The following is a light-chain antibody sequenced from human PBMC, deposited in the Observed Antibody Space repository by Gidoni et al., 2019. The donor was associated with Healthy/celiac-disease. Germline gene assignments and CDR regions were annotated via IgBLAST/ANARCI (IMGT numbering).Light chain of an antibody. CDR1: QSVSSSY. CDR3: QQYGSSFPWT. Sequence: EVVLTQSRGTLSLSPGERATLSCRASQSVSSSYLAWYQQKPGQAPRLLIYGASSRATGIPDRFSGSGSGTDFTLTISRLEPEDFAVYYCQQYGSSFPWTFXQXTKVEIK. V-gene: IGKV3-20*01. J-gene: IGKJ1*01. CDR2: GAS.